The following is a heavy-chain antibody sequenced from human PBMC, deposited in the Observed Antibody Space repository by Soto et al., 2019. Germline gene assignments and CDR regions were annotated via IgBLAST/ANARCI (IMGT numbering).Heavy chain of an antibody. CDR2: ISGDGVTT. J-gene: IGHJ4*02. D-gene: IGHD2-2*03. V-gene: IGHV3-74*01. CDR1: GFPFSSYW. Sequence: EVQLVESGGDLVQRGGSLRLSCAASGFPFSSYWMHWVRHTPGKGLDWVARISGDGVTTYYADSVTGRFTVSRDNAKNTLSLQISGLRAEDTAVYYCAKVWGEDGYCTRTSCLYYFHHWGQGTLVTVSS. CDR3: AKVWGEDGYCTRTSCLYYFHH.